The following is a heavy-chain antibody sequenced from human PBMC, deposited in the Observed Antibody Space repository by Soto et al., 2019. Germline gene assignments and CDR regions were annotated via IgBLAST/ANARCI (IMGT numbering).Heavy chain of an antibody. V-gene: IGHV4-34*01. CDR3: ARAWRLRYFDWFSVSFDY. J-gene: IGHJ4*02. CDR1: GGSFSGYY. CDR2: INHSGST. Sequence: SETLSLTCAVYGGSFSGYYWSWIRQPPGKGLEWIGEINHSGSTNYNPSLKSRVTISVDTSKNQFSLKLSSVTAADTAVYYCARAWRLRYFDWFSVSFDYWGQGTLVTVSS. D-gene: IGHD3-9*01.